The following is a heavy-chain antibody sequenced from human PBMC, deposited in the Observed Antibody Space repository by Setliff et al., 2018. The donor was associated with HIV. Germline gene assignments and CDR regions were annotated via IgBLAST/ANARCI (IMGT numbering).Heavy chain of an antibody. CDR2: IYYSGST. D-gene: IGHD4-4*01. Sequence: PSETLSLTCTVSGGSISSSSYYWGWIRQPPGKGLEWIGSIYYSGSTYYNPSLKSRVTISVDTSKNQFSLKLRSVTAADTAMYYCARLLQGSNYAFDIWGQGTMVTVSS. CDR1: GGSISSSSYY. V-gene: IGHV4-39*01. J-gene: IGHJ3*02. CDR3: ARLLQGSNYAFDI.